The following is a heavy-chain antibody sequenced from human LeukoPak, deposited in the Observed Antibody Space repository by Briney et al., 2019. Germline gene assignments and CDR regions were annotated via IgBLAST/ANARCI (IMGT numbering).Heavy chain of an antibody. CDR1: GFTFSSYA. V-gene: IGHV3-23*01. Sequence: GGSPRLSCAASGFTFSSYAMSWVRQAPGKGLEWVSVISGSGGSIYYADSVKGRFTISRDNSKNTLYLQMNSLRAEDTAVYYCAKARYSSGWYVFDYWGQGTLVTVSS. J-gene: IGHJ4*02. CDR3: AKARYSSGWYVFDY. D-gene: IGHD6-19*01. CDR2: ISGSGGSI.